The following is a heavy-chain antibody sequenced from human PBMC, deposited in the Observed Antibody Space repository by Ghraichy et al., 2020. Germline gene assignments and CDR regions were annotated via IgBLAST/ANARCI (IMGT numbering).Heavy chain of an antibody. V-gene: IGHV1-3*01. CDR3: ASEAARESFFDY. CDR2: INAGNGNT. D-gene: IGHD6-6*01. J-gene: IGHJ4*02. Sequence: INAGNGNTKYSQKFQGRVTITRDTSASTAYMELSSLRSEDTAVYYCASEAARESFFDYLGLGTLATV.